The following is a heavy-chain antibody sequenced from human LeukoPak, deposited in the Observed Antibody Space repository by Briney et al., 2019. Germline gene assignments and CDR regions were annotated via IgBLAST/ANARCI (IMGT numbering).Heavy chain of an antibody. Sequence: GGSLRLSCAASGFTFSSYGIRWVRQAPGKGLEWVAVISYDGSHKYYADSVKGRFTISRDNSKNTLYLQMNSLRAEDTAVYYCATDYYGSGVYVLYNWFDPWGQGTLVTVSS. CDR1: GFTFSSYG. CDR3: ATDYYGSGVYVLYNWFDP. J-gene: IGHJ5*02. D-gene: IGHD3-10*01. V-gene: IGHV3-30*03. CDR2: ISYDGSHK.